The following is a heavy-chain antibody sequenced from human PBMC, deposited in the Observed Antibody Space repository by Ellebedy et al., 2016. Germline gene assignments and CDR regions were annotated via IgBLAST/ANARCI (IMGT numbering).Heavy chain of an antibody. CDR1: GFTFSQNA. V-gene: IGHV3-30*04. CDR3: ANMPGNYFEF. Sequence: GGSLRLSCEASGFTFSQNAMHWVRQAPGKGLEWVAVISFDGNNKYYADSVKGRFTISRDNSKNTLYLQMNSLIPEDTAMFYCANMPGNYFEFWGQGALVTVSA. CDR2: ISFDGNNK. J-gene: IGHJ4*02. D-gene: IGHD2-2*01.